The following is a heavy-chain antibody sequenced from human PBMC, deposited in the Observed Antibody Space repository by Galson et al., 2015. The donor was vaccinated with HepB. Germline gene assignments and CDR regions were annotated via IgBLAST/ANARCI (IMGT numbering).Heavy chain of an antibody. CDR2: IAHDGSER. V-gene: IGHV3-7*03. J-gene: IGHJ5*02. CDR3: ANYHSYSGNWFDP. CDR1: GFTFSSYW. Sequence: SLRLSCAASGFTFSSYWMSWVRQAPGKGLEWVANIAHDGSERHYVESVKGRFTVSRDNAENSLFLQMSSLTAEDTAVYYCANYHSYSGNWFDPWGQGTLVAVSS. D-gene: IGHD3-3*01.